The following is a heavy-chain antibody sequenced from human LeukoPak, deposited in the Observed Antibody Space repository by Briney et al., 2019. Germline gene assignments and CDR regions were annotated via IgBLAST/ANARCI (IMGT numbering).Heavy chain of an antibody. Sequence: ASVKVSCRASGYTFTGYYVHWLRQAPGQGLEWMGWIHPNSGGTNYAQNFQGRVTMTRDTSISTAYMELYSLRSDDTAVYYCARDQGQQLVLLWYFDLWGRGTLVTVSS. CDR2: IHPNSGGT. CDR3: ARDQGQQLVLLWYFDL. D-gene: IGHD6-13*01. J-gene: IGHJ2*01. V-gene: IGHV1-2*02. CDR1: GYTFTGYY.